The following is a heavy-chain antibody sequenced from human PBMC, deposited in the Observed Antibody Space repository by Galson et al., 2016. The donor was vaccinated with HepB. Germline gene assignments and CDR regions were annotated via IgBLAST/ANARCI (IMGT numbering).Heavy chain of an antibody. CDR1: GFTFSGSA. V-gene: IGHV3-73*01. D-gene: IGHD4-17*01. CDR2: IRSKANSYST. Sequence: SLRLSCAASGFTFSGSAMHWVRQASGKGLEWVGRIRSKANSYSTAYAASVKGRFTISRDDSKNTAYLQMNSLKTEDTAVYYCTRGDVYDYGDFYNDYWGQGTRVTVSS. J-gene: IGHJ4*02. CDR3: TRGDVYDYGDFYNDY.